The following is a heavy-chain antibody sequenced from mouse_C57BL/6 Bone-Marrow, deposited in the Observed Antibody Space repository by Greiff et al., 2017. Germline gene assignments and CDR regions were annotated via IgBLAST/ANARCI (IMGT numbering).Heavy chain of an antibody. D-gene: IGHD1-1*02. CDR3: ARFGGFFYFVY. CDR1: GYTFTSYG. J-gene: IGHJ2*02. Sequence: VQLQQSGAELARPGASVKLSCKASGYTFTSYGISWVKQRTGQGLEWIGEIYPRRGNTYYNEKFKGKATLTADKSSSTAYMEILSLTSEDSVLYFCARFGGFFYFVYWVQGTSLTVSS. V-gene: IGHV1-81*01. CDR2: IYPRRGNT.